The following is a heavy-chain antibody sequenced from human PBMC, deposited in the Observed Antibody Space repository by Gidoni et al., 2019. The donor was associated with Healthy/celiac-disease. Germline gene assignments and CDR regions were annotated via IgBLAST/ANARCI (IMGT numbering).Heavy chain of an antibody. J-gene: IGHJ4*02. CDR2: IYYSGST. D-gene: IGHD2-15*01. CDR1: VGSISSGGYY. CDR3: ARALVGYFDY. V-gene: IGHV4-31*03. Sequence: QVQLQEPGPGPAKPSQTLSLSPPVPVGSISSGGYYWSWIRQHPGKGLEWIGYIYYSGSTYYNPSLKSRVTISVDTSKNQFSLKLSSVTAADTAVYYCARALVGYFDYWGQGTLVTVSS.